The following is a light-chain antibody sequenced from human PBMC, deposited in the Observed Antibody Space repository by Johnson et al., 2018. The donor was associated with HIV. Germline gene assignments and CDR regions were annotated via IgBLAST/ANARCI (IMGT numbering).Light chain of an antibody. CDR1: SSNIGNNY. CDR3: GTWDNSLSAYV. V-gene: IGLV1-51*02. CDR2: ENN. J-gene: IGLJ1*01. Sequence: QSVLTQPPSVSAAPGQKVTISCSGSSSNIGNNYVFWYQHLPGAAPKLLIYENNKRPSGIPDRFSGSKSGTSATLGITGLQTGDEAAYYCGTWDNSLSAYVFGTGTKVTVL.